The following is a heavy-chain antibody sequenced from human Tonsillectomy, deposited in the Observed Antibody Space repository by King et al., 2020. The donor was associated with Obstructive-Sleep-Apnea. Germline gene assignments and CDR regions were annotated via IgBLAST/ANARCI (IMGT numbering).Heavy chain of an antibody. D-gene: IGHD3-10*01. CDR1: GGSISSSPYY. CDR3: ARGPDRVPAGSGNGDDAVDI. V-gene: IGHV4-39*07. J-gene: IGHJ3*02. CDR2: IFYSGST. Sequence: QLQESGPGLVKPSETLSLTCAVSGGSISSSPYYWGWIRQPPGKGLEWIGKIFYSGSTYSNPSLKSRVSISVDTSKNHFSLKLISVTAADTAVYYCARGPDRVPAGSGNGDDAVDIWGQGTMVTVSS.